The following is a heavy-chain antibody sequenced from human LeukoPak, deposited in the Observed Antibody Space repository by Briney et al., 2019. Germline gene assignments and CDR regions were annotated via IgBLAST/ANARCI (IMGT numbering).Heavy chain of an antibody. V-gene: IGHV3-74*01. CDR2: INTDGSSI. Sequence: PGGSLRLSCAASGFTFSSYWMFWVRQAPGRGLVWVSRINTDGSSINYADSVEGRFTISRDNAKNTLYLQMNSLRDEDTAVYYCAREVQDYIWGSYRYGDIDYWGQGTLVTVSS. J-gene: IGHJ4*02. CDR1: GFTFSSYW. CDR3: AREVQDYIWGSYRYGDIDY. D-gene: IGHD3-16*02.